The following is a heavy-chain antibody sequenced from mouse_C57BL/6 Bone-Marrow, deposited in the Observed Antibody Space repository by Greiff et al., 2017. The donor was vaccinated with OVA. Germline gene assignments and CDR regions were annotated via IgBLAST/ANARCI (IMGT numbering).Heavy chain of an antibody. Sequence: VHLVESGPGLVQPSQSLSITCTVSGFSLTSYGVHWVRQSPGKGLEWLGVIWSGGSTDYNAAFISRLSISKDNSKSQVFFKMNRLQADDTAIYYCAREGIYYYRSSPTGAWGQGTLVTVSA. CDR3: AREGIYYYRSSPTGA. J-gene: IGHJ3*01. D-gene: IGHD1-1*01. V-gene: IGHV2-2*01. CDR1: GFSLTSYG. CDR2: IWSGGST.